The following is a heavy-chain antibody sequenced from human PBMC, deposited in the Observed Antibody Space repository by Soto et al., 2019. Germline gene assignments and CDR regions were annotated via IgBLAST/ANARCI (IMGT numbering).Heavy chain of an antibody. CDR2: ISSSSSYI. D-gene: IGHD3-22*01. Sequence: GGSLRLSCAASGFTFSSYSMNWVRQAPGKGLEWVSSISSSSSYIYYADSVKGRFTISRDNAKNSLYLQMNSLRAEDTAVYYCARDPPRGYYDSSGYFYWGQGTLVTVSS. V-gene: IGHV3-21*01. J-gene: IGHJ4*02. CDR3: ARDPPRGYYDSSGYFY. CDR1: GFTFSSYS.